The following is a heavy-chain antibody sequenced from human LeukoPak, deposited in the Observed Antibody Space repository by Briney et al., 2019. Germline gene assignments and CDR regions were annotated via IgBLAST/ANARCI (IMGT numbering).Heavy chain of an antibody. CDR3: ARSPGYYEDY. Sequence: SETLSLTCTVSGYPISSSNYYWGWIRQPPGKGLEWIGSIDYSGSTYYNPSLESQFTISVDTSKNQFSLKLSSVTAADTAVYCCARSPGYYEDYWGQGTLVTVSS. V-gene: IGHV4-39*01. CDR1: GYPISSSNYY. CDR2: IDYSGST. D-gene: IGHD3-3*01. J-gene: IGHJ4*02.